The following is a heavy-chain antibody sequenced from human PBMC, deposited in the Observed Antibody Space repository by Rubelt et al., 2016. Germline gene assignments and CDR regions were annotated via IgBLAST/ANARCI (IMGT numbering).Heavy chain of an antibody. Sequence: QVQLVQSGAEVKKPGASVKVSCKASGYTFTSYAMHWVRQAPGQRPELMGWINARTRNTTHSQKFQGRGTLTRETSASTAYMELSSLRSEDTAVYYWARSKETAMVTDADWYFDLWGRGTLVTVSS. J-gene: IGHJ2*01. D-gene: IGHD5-18*01. CDR2: INARTRNT. CDR3: ARSKETAMVTDADWYFDL. V-gene: IGHV1-3*01. CDR1: GYTFTSYA.